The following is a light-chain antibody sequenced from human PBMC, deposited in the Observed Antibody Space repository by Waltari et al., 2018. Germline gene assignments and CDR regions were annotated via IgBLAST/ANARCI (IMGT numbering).Light chain of an antibody. CDR1: NSNVDILHL. V-gene: IGLV2-23*02. CDR3: CSFAGYGIYV. CDR2: EIS. Sequence: QSALTQPASVSGSPGQSITISCTAVNSNVDILHLVSWYQHHPGRNPRLLIYEISQRPSGISNRFSGSKFGNTASLTISGLQPEDEADYFCCSFAGYGIYVFGSGTQVSVL. J-gene: IGLJ1*01.